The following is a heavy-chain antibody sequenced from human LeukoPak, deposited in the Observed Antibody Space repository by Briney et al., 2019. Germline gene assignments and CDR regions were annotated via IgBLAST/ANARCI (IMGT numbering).Heavy chain of an antibody. CDR3: ARDAQDIVVVPAAIQTRYYYGMDV. Sequence: ASVKVSCKASGYTFTGYYMHWVRQAPGQGLEWMGWINPNSGGTNYAQKFQGRVTMTRDTSISTAYMELSRLRSDDTAVYYRARDAQDIVVVPAAIQTRYYYGMDVCGQGTTVTVSS. J-gene: IGHJ6*02. CDR1: GYTFTGYY. D-gene: IGHD2-2*02. CDR2: INPNSGGT. V-gene: IGHV1-2*02.